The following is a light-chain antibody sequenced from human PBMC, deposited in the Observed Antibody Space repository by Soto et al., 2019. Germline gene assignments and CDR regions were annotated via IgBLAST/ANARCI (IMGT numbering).Light chain of an antibody. CDR3: QQRSNWPSWT. CDR2: DAS. CDR1: QSVSSY. Sequence: EIVLTQSPATLSLSPGERATLSCRASQSVSSYLAWYQQKPGQAPRLLIYDASNRATCIPARFSGSGSGTDFTLTSSSLEPEDFAVYYCQQRSNWPSWTFGQGTKVEIK. J-gene: IGKJ1*01. V-gene: IGKV3-11*01.